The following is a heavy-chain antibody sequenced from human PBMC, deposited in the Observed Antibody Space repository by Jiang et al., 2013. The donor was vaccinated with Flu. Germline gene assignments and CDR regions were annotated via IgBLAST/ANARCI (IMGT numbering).Heavy chain of an antibody. D-gene: IGHD2-2*01. CDR1: GYSFTGYT. J-gene: IGHJ4*02. Sequence: GAEVKKPGASVKVSCKASGYSFTGYTMHWVRQAPGQRLEWMGWINAGNGNTKYSQNFQGRVTITRDTSASTSYMELSSLRSEDTAVYYCARVGEVVPAATYFDYWGQGTLVTVSS. V-gene: IGHV1-3*01. CDR2: INAGNGNT. CDR3: ARVGEVVPAATYFDY.